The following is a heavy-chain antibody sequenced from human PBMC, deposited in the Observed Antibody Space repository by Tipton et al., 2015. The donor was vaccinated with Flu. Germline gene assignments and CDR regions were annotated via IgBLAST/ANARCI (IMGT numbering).Heavy chain of an antibody. Sequence: LRLSCAVSGDSISSRYYWGWIRQPPGRGLEWIGNIHHSGNTYYNPSLKGRVAISLDTFTNQFSLKLTSVTAADTAVYYCATTTYYYGSGTHDYWGQGTLVTVSS. CDR2: IHHSGNT. V-gene: IGHV4-38-2*01. CDR1: GDSISSRYY. J-gene: IGHJ4*02. CDR3: ATTTYYYGSGTHDY. D-gene: IGHD3-10*01.